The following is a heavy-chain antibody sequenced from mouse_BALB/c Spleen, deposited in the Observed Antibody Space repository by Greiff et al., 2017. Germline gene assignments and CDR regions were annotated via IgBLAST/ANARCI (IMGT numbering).Heavy chain of an antibody. D-gene: IGHD1-1*01. J-gene: IGHJ4*01. V-gene: IGHV5-17*02. CDR3: ARYSGSSWAMDY. CDR1: GFTFSSFG. CDR2: ISSGSSTI. Sequence: EVMLVESGGGLVQPGGSRKLSCAASGFTFSSFGMHWVRQAPEKGLEWVAYISSGSSTIYYADTVKGRFTISRDNPKNTLFLQMTSLRSEDTAMYYCARYSGSSWAMDYWGQGTSVTVSS.